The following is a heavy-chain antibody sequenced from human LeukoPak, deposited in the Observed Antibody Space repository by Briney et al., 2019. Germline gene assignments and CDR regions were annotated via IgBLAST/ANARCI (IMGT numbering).Heavy chain of an antibody. CDR2: IYYSGTTSGNT. Sequence: SETLSLTCTVSGGSVSSSYWSWIRQPPGKGLEWIGHIYYSGTTSGNTNYNPSLKSRVTISIDTAKNQFSLQVRSVTAADTAVYYCARGSGRYYYYGVDVWGQRTTVAVSS. CDR1: GGSVSSSY. V-gene: IGHV4-59*02. CDR3: ARGSGRYYYYGVDV. D-gene: IGHD7-27*01. J-gene: IGHJ6*02.